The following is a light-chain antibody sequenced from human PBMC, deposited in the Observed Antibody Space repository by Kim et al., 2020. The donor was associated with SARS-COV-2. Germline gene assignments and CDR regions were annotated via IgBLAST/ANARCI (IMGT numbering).Light chain of an antibody. J-gene: IGLJ3*02. CDR1: SSDIWTYNL. V-gene: IGLV2-23*02. CDR2: EVY. Sequence: GQSITISCTGTSSDIWTYNLVSWYLHHPGNAPKLIIYEVYKRPSGVSNRFSGSKSGSTASLTTSGLQAEDEADYYCSSYAGGSILVFGGGTQLTVL. CDR3: SSYAGGSILV.